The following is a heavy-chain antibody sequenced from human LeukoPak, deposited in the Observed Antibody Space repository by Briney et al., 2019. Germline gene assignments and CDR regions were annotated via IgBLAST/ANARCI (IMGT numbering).Heavy chain of an antibody. CDR2: ISGSGGST. V-gene: IGHV3-23*01. CDR3: AKRPGYSSGWYYFDY. CDR1: GFTFSSYA. Sequence: GGSLRLSCAASGFTFSSYAMDWVRQAPGKGLEWVSGISGSGGSTYYADSVKGRFTISRDNSKNTLYLQMNSLRAEDTAVYYCAKRPGYSSGWYYFDYWGQGTLVTVSS. J-gene: IGHJ4*02. D-gene: IGHD6-19*01.